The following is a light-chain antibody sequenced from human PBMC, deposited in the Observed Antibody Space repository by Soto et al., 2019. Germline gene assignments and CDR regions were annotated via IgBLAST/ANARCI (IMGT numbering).Light chain of an antibody. J-gene: IGKJ2*01. V-gene: IGKV3-20*01. CDR1: QSVSSRY. CDR2: GAS. CDR3: QQYGGSRMYT. Sequence: EIVLTQSPGTLSLSPGERATLSCRASQSVSSRYLAWHQQKPGQAPGLLIYGASSRATGIPDRFSGSGSGTDFTLTISRLEPEDFAVYYCQQYGGSRMYTFGQGTKLEIK.